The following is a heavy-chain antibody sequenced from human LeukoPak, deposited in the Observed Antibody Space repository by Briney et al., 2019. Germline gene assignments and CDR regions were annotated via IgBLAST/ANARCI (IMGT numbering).Heavy chain of an antibody. D-gene: IGHD1-20*01. Sequence: GGSLRLSCAASGFTFSRYWMSWVRQAPGKGLEWVANIKQDGSEKDYVDSVKGRFTISRDNAKNSLYLQMNSLRAEDTAVYYCARDVNWNYCDYWGHGTLVTVSS. V-gene: IGHV3-7*01. CDR2: IKQDGSEK. CDR1: GFTFSRYW. J-gene: IGHJ4*01. CDR3: ARDVNWNYCDY.